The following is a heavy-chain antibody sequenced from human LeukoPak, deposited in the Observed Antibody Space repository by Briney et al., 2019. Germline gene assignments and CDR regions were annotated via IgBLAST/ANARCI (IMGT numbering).Heavy chain of an antibody. D-gene: IGHD3-3*02. CDR2: ISGSGDST. CDR3: AVLGTRGRIDY. Sequence: PGGSLRLSCAASGFTFSSYAMSWVRQAPGKGLEWVSAISGSGDSTYYADSVKGRFTMSRDNAKDSLYLQMNSLRAEDTAVYFCAVLGTRGRIDYWGQGTLVTVSS. V-gene: IGHV3-23*01. CDR1: GFTFSSYA. J-gene: IGHJ4*02.